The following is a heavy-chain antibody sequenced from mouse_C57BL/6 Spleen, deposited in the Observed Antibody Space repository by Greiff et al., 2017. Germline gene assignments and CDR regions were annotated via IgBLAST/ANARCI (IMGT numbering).Heavy chain of an antibody. CDR1: GFTFSSYA. CDR2: ISDGGSYT. J-gene: IGHJ2*01. CDR3: ARDRNYGSSPYFDY. V-gene: IGHV5-4*01. D-gene: IGHD1-1*01. Sequence: EVHLVESGGGLVKPGGSLKLSCAASGFTFSSYAMSWVRQTPEKRLEWVATISDGGSYTYYPDNVKGRFTISRDNAKNNLYLQMSHLKSEDTAMYYCARDRNYGSSPYFDYWGQGTTLTVSS.